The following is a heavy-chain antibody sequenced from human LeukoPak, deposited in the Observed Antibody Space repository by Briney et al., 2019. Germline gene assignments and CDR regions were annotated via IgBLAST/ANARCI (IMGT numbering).Heavy chain of an antibody. Sequence: SETLSLTCSVSGDSITGTNYYWGWIRQPPGRALEWIGSIYYSGTTFYNASLKSRVTISVDTSKTQFSLTLSSVTATDTAIYYCARERETGRPTVYMDVWGKGTTVTVSS. V-gene: IGHV4-39*02. CDR1: GDSITGTNYY. J-gene: IGHJ6*03. CDR2: IYYSGTT. D-gene: IGHD6-6*01. CDR3: ARERETGRPTVYMDV.